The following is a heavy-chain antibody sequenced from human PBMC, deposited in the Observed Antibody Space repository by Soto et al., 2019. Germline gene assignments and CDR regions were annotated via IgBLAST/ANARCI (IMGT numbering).Heavy chain of an antibody. CDR2: TSHSGST. CDR3: ARHCAGDCSHAFDM. D-gene: IGHD2-21*02. CDR1: GGSFSGYY. J-gene: IGHJ3*02. Sequence: QVQLQQWGAGLLKPSETLSLTCAVYGGSFSGYYWSWIHQPPGKGLEWIGETSHSGSTTNYNPSLKSRGTISIETSKTQFSLKLSSVTAADTAVYYCARHCAGDCSHAFDMWGQGTKVTVSS. V-gene: IGHV4-34*01.